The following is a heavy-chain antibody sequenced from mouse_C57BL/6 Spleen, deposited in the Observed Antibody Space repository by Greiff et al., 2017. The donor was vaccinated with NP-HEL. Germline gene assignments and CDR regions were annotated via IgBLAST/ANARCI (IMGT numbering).Heavy chain of an antibody. D-gene: IGHD1-1*01. CDR1: GYTFTDYN. CDR2: INPNYGDT. V-gene: IGHV1-39*01. J-gene: IGHJ1*03. Sequence: VQLQQSGPELVKPGASVKISCKASGYTFTDYNMNWVKQSTGKSLEWIGVINPNYGDTSYNQKFKGKATLTADQSSSTAYMQLNSLTSEDSAVYYSAIGYYGSSWYWYFGVWGTGATVTVSS. CDR3: AIGYYGSSWYWYFGV.